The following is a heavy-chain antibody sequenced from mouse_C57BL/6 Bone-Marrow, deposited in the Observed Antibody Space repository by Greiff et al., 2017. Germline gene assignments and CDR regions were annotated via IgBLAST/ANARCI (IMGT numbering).Heavy chain of an antibody. D-gene: IGHD1-1*01. Sequence: EVHLVESGGGLVQPGGSLKLSCAASGFTFSDYYMYWVRQTPEKRLEWVAYISNGGGSTYYPDTVKGRFTISRGNAKNTLYLQMSRLKSEDTAMYYCASSASSHWYFDVWGTGTTVTVSS. J-gene: IGHJ1*03. V-gene: IGHV5-12*01. CDR2: ISNGGGST. CDR1: GFTFSDYY. CDR3: ASSASSHWYFDV.